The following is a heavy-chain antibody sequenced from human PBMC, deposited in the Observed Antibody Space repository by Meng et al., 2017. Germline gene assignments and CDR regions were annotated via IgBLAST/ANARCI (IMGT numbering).Heavy chain of an antibody. J-gene: IGHJ6*02. CDR3: ARYSSGWLYYGMDV. D-gene: IGHD6-19*01. CDR2: IYPGDSDP. Sequence: GGSLRLSCKGSGYSFTSYWIGWVRQMPGKGLEWMGIIYPGDSDPRYSPSLQGKVTISADKSISTAYLQWSSLKASDTAMYYCARYSSGWLYYGMDVWGQGTTVTVSS. CDR1: GYSFTSYW. V-gene: IGHV5-51*01.